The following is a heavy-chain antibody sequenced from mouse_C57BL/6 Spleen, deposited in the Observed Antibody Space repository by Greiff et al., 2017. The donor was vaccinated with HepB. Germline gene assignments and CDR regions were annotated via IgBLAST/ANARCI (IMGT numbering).Heavy chain of an antibody. CDR1: GFSLSTFGMG. Sequence: QVTLKVCGPGILQPSQTLSLTCSFSGFSLSTFGMGVGWIRQPSGKGLEWLAHIWWDDDKYYNPALKSRLTISKDTSKNQVFLKIANVDTAATATYYCARIRADDPYYYAMDYWGQGTSVTVSS. V-gene: IGHV8-8*01. J-gene: IGHJ4*01. D-gene: IGHD2-3*01. CDR2: IWWDDDK. CDR3: ARIRADDPYYYAMDY.